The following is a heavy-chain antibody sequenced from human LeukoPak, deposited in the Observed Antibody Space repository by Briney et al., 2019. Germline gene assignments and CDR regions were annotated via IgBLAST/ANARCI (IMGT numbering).Heavy chain of an antibody. CDR1: GYTLTELS. Sequence: ASVKVSCKVSGYTLTELSMHWVRQAPGKGLEWMGGFDPEDGETIYAQKFRGRVTMTEDTSTDTAYMELSSLRSEDTAVYYCATAGTTVTTWYPFDYWGQGTLVTVSS. D-gene: IGHD4-17*01. J-gene: IGHJ4*02. CDR3: ATAGTTVTTWYPFDY. V-gene: IGHV1-24*01. CDR2: FDPEDGET.